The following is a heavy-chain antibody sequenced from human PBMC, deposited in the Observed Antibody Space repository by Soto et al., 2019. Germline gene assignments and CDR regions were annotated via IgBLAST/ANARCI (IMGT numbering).Heavy chain of an antibody. Sequence: GGSLRLSCAASGFTFSSYAMSWVRQAPGKGLEWVSAISGSGGSTYYADSVKGRFTISRDDSKNTLYLQMNSLRAEDTAVYYCAKDFFWEQLALFDYWGQGTLVTVS. J-gene: IGHJ4*02. D-gene: IGHD6-13*01. CDR1: GFTFSSYA. V-gene: IGHV3-23*01. CDR2: ISGSGGST. CDR3: AKDFFWEQLALFDY.